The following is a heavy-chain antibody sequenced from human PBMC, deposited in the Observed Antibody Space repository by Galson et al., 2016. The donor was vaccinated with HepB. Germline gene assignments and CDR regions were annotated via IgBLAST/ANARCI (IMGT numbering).Heavy chain of an antibody. D-gene: IGHD2-21*01. Sequence: TLSLTCTVSGGSINNPNYFWSWIRQHPGKGLEWIGYIDYRGSAYYNPSLGSRVTLSVDTSKNHFSLQVRSVTAADTAIFYCAREVITVGDADAFYFWGQGILVTVSS. CDR2: IDYRGSA. V-gene: IGHV4-31*03. CDR3: AREVITVGDADAFYF. J-gene: IGHJ4*02. CDR1: GGSINNPNYF.